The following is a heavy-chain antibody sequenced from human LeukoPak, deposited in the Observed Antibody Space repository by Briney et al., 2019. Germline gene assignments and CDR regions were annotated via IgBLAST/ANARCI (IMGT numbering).Heavy chain of an antibody. CDR2: INPNSGGT. CDR3: ARASFWESPINWFAP. CDR1: GYTFTGYY. J-gene: IGHJ5*02. D-gene: IGHD3-16*01. V-gene: IGHV1-2*02. Sequence: ASVKVSCKASGYTFTGYYMHWVRQAPGQGLEWMGWINPNSGGTSYAQKFQGRVTMTRDTSISTAYMELSRLTSDDTAVYYCARASFWESPINWFAPWGQGTLVTVSS.